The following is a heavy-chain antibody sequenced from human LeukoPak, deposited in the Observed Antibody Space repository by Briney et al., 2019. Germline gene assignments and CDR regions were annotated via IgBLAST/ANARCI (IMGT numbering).Heavy chain of an antibody. V-gene: IGHV3-30*18. CDR1: GFTFSSYG. CDR2: ISYDGSNK. D-gene: IGHD1-26*01. J-gene: IGHJ5*02. CDR3: AKSLEELPFDP. Sequence: GGSLRLSCAASGFTFSSYGMHWVRQAPGEGLEWVAVISYDGSNKYYADSVKGRFTISRDNSKNTLYLQMNSLRAEDTAVYYCAKSLEELPFDPWGQGTLVTVSS.